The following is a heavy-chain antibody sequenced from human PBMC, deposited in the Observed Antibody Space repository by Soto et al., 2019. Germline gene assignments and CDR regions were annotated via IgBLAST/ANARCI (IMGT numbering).Heavy chain of an antibody. V-gene: IGHV3-74*01. CDR3: ARAVRSGSYPYYYYGMDV. Sequence: EVQVVESGGGLVQPGGSLRLSCAASGFTFSNYWMQWVRQAPGKGLVWVSRINSDGSSTSYADSVKGRFTISRDNAKNTLYLQMNSVRAEDTAVYYCARAVRSGSYPYYYYGMDVWGQGTTVTVSS. J-gene: IGHJ6*02. D-gene: IGHD3-10*01. CDR2: INSDGSST. CDR1: GFTFSNYW.